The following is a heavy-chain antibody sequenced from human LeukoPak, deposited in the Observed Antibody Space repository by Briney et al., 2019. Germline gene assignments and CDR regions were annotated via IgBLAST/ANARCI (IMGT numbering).Heavy chain of an antibody. Sequence: SETLSLTCTVSGGSLSSGDYYWGWVRQPPGTGLERVGYIYYSGSTYYNPSLKSRVTISVDTSKNQFSLKLSSVTAADTAVYYCARDFTDYYGMDVWGQGTTVTVSS. CDR2: IYYSGST. J-gene: IGHJ6*02. CDR1: GGSLSSGDYY. CDR3: ARDFTDYYGMDV. V-gene: IGHV4-30-4*01.